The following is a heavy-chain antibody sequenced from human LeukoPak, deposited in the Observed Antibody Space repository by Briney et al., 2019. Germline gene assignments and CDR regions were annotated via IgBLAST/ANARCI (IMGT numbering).Heavy chain of an antibody. Sequence: GGSLRLSCAASGFTFSSYTIHWVRQPPGKGLEWVAVISFDGSNKYYADSVKGRFTISRDNSKNTLYLQMNSLRAEDTAVYYCAREGASSSFGYWGQGTLVTVSS. CDR3: AREGASSSFGY. J-gene: IGHJ4*02. CDR2: ISFDGSNK. D-gene: IGHD6-13*01. CDR1: GFTFSSYT. V-gene: IGHV3-30-3*01.